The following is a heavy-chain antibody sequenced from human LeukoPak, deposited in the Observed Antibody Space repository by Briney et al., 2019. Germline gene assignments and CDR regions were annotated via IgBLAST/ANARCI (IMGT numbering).Heavy chain of an antibody. J-gene: IGHJ4*02. V-gene: IGHV3-30*02. CDR1: GFTFSSYG. Sequence: SGGSLTLSSAASGFTFSSYGMHWVRPAHGKGLEWVAFIRYDGSNKYYADSVKGRFTISRDNSKNTPYLQMNRLRAEDTAVYYCAKYRSRDGYWDYWGQGTLVTVST. D-gene: IGHD5-24*01. CDR3: AKYRSRDGYWDY. CDR2: IRYDGSNK.